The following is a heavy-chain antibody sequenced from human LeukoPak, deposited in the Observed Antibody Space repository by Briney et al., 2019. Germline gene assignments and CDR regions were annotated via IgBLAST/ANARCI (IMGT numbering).Heavy chain of an antibody. V-gene: IGHV1-46*01. CDR2: INPSGGT. J-gene: IGHJ3*02. CDR1: GYSLTTYY. CDR3: AREGRTDYGASRSFDI. Sequence: ASVKVSCKASGYSLTTYYMHWVRHVPGQGPEWLGLINPSGGTKYAQKFQDRVTMTRDTSTSTIYMELSSLTSEDRAVYYCAREGRTDYGASRSFDIWGQGTMVTVSS. D-gene: IGHD4-17*01.